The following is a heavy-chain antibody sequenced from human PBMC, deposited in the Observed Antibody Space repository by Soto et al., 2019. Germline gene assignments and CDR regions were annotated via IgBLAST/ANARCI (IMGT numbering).Heavy chain of an antibody. CDR1: GDSFSKYT. V-gene: IGHV1-69*01. CDR3: ARGAGLYNSGRSQLDS. CDR2: FIPRFGTT. J-gene: IGHJ4*02. Sequence: QVQLVQSGAEVKKPGSSVRVSCKTSGDSFSKYTVNWVRQAPRQGLEWMGGFIPRFGTTNFAPTLQGRVTITGEQSMNNVYLEVSSLRTEDTALYYRARGAGLYNSGRSQLDSWGQGTLVTVSS. D-gene: IGHD1-1*01.